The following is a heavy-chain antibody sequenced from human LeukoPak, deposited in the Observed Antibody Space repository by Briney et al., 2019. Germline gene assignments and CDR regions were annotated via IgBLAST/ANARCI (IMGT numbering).Heavy chain of an antibody. J-gene: IGHJ4*02. V-gene: IGHV4-4*07. D-gene: IGHD4-17*01. CDR2: IYTSGST. CDR1: GGSISNYY. CDR3: ARGRTAYFGDYGTYFDY. Sequence: SETLSLTCTVSGGSISNYYRSWIRQPAGKGPEWIGRIYTSGSTNYNPSLKSRVTMSVDTSKNQFSLKLSSVTAADTAVYFCARGRTAYFGDYGTYFDYWGQGTLVTVSS.